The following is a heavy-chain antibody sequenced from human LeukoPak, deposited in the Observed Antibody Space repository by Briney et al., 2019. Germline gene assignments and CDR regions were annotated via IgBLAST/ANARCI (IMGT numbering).Heavy chain of an antibody. Sequence: ASVKVSCKASGYTFTSYYMHWVRQAPGQGLEWMGIINPSGGSTSYAQKFQGRVTMTRDTSTSTVYMELSSLRSEDTAVYYCARDTKPNYYPLNWFDPWGQGTLVTVSS. D-gene: IGHD3-10*01. V-gene: IGHV1-46*01. CDR2: INPSGGST. CDR3: ARDTKPNYYPLNWFDP. CDR1: GYTFTSYY. J-gene: IGHJ5*02.